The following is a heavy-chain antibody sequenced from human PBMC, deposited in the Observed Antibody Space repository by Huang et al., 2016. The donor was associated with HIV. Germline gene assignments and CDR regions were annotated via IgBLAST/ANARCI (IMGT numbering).Heavy chain of an antibody. CDR1: GFAFSQYA. V-gene: IGHV3-9*01. CDR3: VIMDDYFDY. J-gene: IGHJ4*02. Sequence: EVQLVEYGGGLVQPGWSLRLSCAASGFAFSQYAFHWVRQSPGKGLEGVSGIGGNSGDSAYAASVRGRFVISRDNAKKSLYLKMNGLRFEDTALYFCVIMDDYFDYWGQGVLVGVSS. D-gene: IGHD2-8*01. CDR2: IGGNSGDS.